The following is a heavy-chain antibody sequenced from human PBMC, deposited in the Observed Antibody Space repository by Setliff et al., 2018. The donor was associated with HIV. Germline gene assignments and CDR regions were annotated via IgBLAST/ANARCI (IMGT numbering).Heavy chain of an antibody. J-gene: IGHJ4*01. D-gene: IGHD3-10*01. CDR3: TRGALLAVFDFDY. CDR2: INVGKGDT. Sequence: ASVKVSCKASGYTFTTYSMHWVRQAPGQSLEWMGWINVGKGDTKYSPEFQGRITLTRDTSANTAYMGLSSLRSDDTAVYFCTRGALLAVFDFDYWGHGTLVTVSS. CDR1: GYTFTTYS. V-gene: IGHV1-3*01.